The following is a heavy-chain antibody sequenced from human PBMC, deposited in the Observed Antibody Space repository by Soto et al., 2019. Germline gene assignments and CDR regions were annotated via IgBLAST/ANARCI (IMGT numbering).Heavy chain of an antibody. D-gene: IGHD3-16*01. CDR1: GFTFSSYA. CDR2: ISGSGGST. V-gene: IGHV3-23*01. CDR3: AKDFFPLTMGGPGRSTLDY. Sequence: GGSLRLSCAASGFTFSSYAMSWVRQAPGKGLEWVSAISGSGGSTYYADSVKGRFATSRDNSKNTLYLQMNSLRAEDTAVYYWAKDFFPLTMGGPGRSTLDYWGQRTLVTVSS. J-gene: IGHJ4*02.